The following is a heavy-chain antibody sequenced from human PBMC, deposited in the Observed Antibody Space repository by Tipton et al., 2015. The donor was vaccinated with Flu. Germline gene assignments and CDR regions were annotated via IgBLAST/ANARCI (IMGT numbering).Heavy chain of an antibody. D-gene: IGHD6-19*01. Sequence: SLRLSCAASGFTFSSYWMSWVRQAPGKGLEWVANIKQDGSEKYYVDSVKGRFTISRDYAKNSLYLQMNSLRAEDTAVYYCARDQQWLVDYYGMDVWGQGTTVTVSS. CDR3: ARDQQWLVDYYGMDV. CDR1: GFTFSSYW. J-gene: IGHJ6*02. CDR2: IKQDGSEK. V-gene: IGHV3-7*01.